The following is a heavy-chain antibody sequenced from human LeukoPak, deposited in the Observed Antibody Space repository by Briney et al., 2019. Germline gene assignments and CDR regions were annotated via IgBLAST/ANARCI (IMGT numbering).Heavy chain of an antibody. CDR1: GITVSVNY. D-gene: IGHD4-17*01. Sequence: LSGGSLRLSCAASGITVSVNYMSWVRQAPGEGLEWVSVIYSGENTYYADSVKGRFTISRDNSKNTLYLQMNSLRAEDTAVYYCARAPPTVTKHGMDVWGQGTTVTVS. J-gene: IGHJ6*02. V-gene: IGHV3-53*01. CDR3: ARAPPTVTKHGMDV. CDR2: IYSGENT.